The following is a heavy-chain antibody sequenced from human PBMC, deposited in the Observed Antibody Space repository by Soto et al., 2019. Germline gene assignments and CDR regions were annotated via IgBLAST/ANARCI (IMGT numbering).Heavy chain of an antibody. CDR2: INPNSGGT. V-gene: IGHV1-2*04. CDR1: GYTFTGYY. Sequence: QVQLVQSGAEVKKPGASVKVSCKASGYTFTGYYMHWVRQAPGQGLEWMGWINPNSGGTNYAQKFQGWVTMTRDTSISTAYMELSRLRSDDTAVYYCAREVASVLQSRVWRGMDVWGQGTTVTVSS. J-gene: IGHJ6*02. D-gene: IGHD2-15*01. CDR3: AREVASVLQSRVWRGMDV.